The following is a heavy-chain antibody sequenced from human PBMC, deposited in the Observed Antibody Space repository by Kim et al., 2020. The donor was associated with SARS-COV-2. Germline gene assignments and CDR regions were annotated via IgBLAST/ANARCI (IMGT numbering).Heavy chain of an antibody. D-gene: IGHD3-22*01. Sequence: SETLSLTCTVSGGSISSYYWSWIRQPPGKGLEWIGYIYYSGSTNYNPSLKSRVTISVDTSKNQFSLKLSSVTAADTAVYYCAREGLADSSGYYHRWFDPWGQGTLVTVSS. CDR2: IYYSGST. V-gene: IGHV4-59*01. CDR3: AREGLADSSGYYHRWFDP. J-gene: IGHJ5*02. CDR1: GGSISSYY.